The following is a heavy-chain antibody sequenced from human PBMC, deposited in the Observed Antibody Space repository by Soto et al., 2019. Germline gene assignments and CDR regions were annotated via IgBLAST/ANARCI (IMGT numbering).Heavy chain of an antibody. CDR2: ISAYNGNT. V-gene: IGHV1-18*04. CDR1: GYTFTSYG. CDR3: ARLMYTVTTYYYYGMDV. Sequence: ASVKVSCKASGYTFTSYGISWVRQAPGQGFEWMGWISAYNGNTNYAQKLQGRVTMTTDTSTSTAYMELRSLRSDDTAVYYCARLMYTVTTYYYYGMDVWGQGTTVTVSS. J-gene: IGHJ6*02. D-gene: IGHD4-17*01.